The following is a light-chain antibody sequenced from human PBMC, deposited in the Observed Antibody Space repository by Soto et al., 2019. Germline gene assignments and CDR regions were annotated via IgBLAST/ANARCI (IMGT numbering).Light chain of an antibody. Sequence: DIALTQSPGTLSLSPGEGATLSCRASQSVRNSYLAWYQQKPGQAPRLLIYGASSRATGIPDRFSGSGSGADFTLTIRRLEPEDFAVYYCQQYGSSPWTFGQGTKVDI. CDR1: QSVRNSY. CDR3: QQYGSSPWT. J-gene: IGKJ1*01. CDR2: GAS. V-gene: IGKV3-20*01.